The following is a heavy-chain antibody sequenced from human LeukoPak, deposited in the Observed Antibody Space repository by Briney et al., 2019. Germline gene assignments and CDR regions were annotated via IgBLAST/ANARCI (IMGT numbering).Heavy chain of an antibody. CDR3: AKGRGAMVRGVIYAFDI. D-gene: IGHD3-10*01. Sequence: GGSLRLSCAASGFTFDDYAMHWVRHASGKGLEWVSGISWNSGSIGYADSVKGRFTISRDNAKNSLYLEMNSLRAEDTALYYCAKGRGAMVRGVIYAFDIWGQGTMVTVSS. CDR2: ISWNSGSI. J-gene: IGHJ3*02. V-gene: IGHV3-9*01. CDR1: GFTFDDYA.